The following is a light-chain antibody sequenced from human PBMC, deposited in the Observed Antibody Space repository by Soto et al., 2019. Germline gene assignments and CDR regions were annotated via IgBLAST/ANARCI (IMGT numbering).Light chain of an antibody. V-gene: IGKV3-15*01. CDR1: QRISTN. CDR3: QQYNNWPPIT. Sequence: EIVMTQSPPTLSLSPGERATLSFRASQRISTNVAWYQHKPGQAPRLLIYSASTRATGLPARFSGSGSGTEFTLTISSLQSEDFAVYYCQQYNNWPPITFGGGTKVEIK. CDR2: SAS. J-gene: IGKJ4*01.